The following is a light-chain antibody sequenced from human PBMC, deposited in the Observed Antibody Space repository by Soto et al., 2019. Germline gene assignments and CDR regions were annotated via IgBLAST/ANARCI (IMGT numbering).Light chain of an antibody. CDR2: GAS. J-gene: IGKJ3*01. CDR3: QQYGSSFT. CDR1: QSVSSSY. Sequence: EIVLTQSPGTLSLSPGERATLSCRASQSVSSSYLAWYQQKPGQAPRLHIYGASSRATGIPDRFSSSGSGTDFTLTISRLEPEDFAVYYCQQYGSSFTFGPGTKVDIK. V-gene: IGKV3-20*01.